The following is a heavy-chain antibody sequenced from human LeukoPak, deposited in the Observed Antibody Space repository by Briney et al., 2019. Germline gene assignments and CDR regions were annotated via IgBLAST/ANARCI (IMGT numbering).Heavy chain of an antibody. V-gene: IGHV3-30-3*01. Sequence: GGSLRLSCAASVFLFTVNPTRWVRQAPCKGLEWVSVSSSDETYKFYADSVRGRFTISRDNSKNRLYLQMSDLRAEDTAVYFCARSVSGVWLFDYWGRGTLVTVSS. CDR1: VFLFTVNP. D-gene: IGHD5/OR15-5a*01. CDR3: ARSVSGVWLFDY. J-gene: IGHJ4*02. CDR2: SSSDETYK.